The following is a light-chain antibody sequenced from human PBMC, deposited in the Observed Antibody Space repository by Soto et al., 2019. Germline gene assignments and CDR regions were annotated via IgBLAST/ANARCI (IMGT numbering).Light chain of an antibody. V-gene: IGLV1-40*01. CDR2: GNS. J-gene: IGLJ2*01. CDR1: SSNIGAGYD. CDR3: QSYDSSLSGPVV. Sequence: QSVLTQPPSVSGAPGQRVTISCTGSSSNIGAGYDVHWYQQLPGTAPKLLIYGNSNRPSVVPDRFSGSKSGTSASLAITGLQAEDEADYNCQSYDSSLSGPVVFGGGTKLTVL.